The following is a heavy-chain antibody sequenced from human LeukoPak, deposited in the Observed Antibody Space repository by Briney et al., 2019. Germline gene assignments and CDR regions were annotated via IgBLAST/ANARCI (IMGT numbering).Heavy chain of an antibody. CDR1: GFTFSSYS. V-gene: IGHV3-21*01. J-gene: IGHJ4*02. Sequence: PGGSLRLSCAAAGFTFSSYSMNWVRQAPGKGLEWVSSISSSSSYIYYADAVRGRFTISRDNDKNSLYLQMNSLRAEDTAVYYCASLNYYDSSGPQANWGQGTLVTVSS. D-gene: IGHD3-22*01. CDR3: ASLNYYDSSGPQAN. CDR2: ISSSSSYI.